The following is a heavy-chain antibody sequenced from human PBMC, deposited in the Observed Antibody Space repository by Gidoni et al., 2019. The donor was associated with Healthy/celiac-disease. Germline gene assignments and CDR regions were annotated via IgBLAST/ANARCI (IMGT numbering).Heavy chain of an antibody. Sequence: EVQLVESGGGLVQPGGSLGLSCAAFGFTFTSYSMNWVRPAPGQGPGKGLEWVSYMSSSSSTIYYADSVKGRFTISRDNAKNSLYLQMNSLRAEDTAVYYCARPGGQLTTIFGVAWGAYYFDYWGQGTLVTVSS. D-gene: IGHD3-3*01. CDR3: ARPGGQLTTIFGVAWGAYYFDY. CDR2: MSSSSSTI. J-gene: IGHJ4*02. CDR1: GFTFTSYS. V-gene: IGHV3-48*01.